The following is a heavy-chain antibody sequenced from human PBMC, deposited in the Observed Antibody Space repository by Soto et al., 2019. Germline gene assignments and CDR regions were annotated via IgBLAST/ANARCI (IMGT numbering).Heavy chain of an antibody. CDR2: MNPNSGNT. CDR1: GYTFTSYV. CDR3: ERRGRTVTDFNY. J-gene: IGHJ4*02. D-gene: IGHD4-17*01. Sequence: ASVKVSCKASGYTFTSYVINWVRQATGQGLEGMGWMNPNSGNTGYAQKFQGRVTMTRNTSISTAYMELSGLRSEDTAVYYCERRGRTVTDFNYWGQATLVTVPS. V-gene: IGHV1-8*01.